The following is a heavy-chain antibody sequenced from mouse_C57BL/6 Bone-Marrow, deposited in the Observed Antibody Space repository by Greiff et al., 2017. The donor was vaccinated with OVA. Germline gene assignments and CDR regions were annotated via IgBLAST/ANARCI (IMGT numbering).Heavy chain of an antibody. J-gene: IGHJ4*01. CDR1: GYTFTNYW. CDR3: ARWVGDYAMDY. D-gene: IGHD1-1*02. V-gene: IGHV1-63*01. Sequence: QVQLQQSGAELVRPGTSVKMSCKASGYTFTNYWIGWAKQRPGHGLEWIGVIYPGGGYTNYNEKFKGKATLTADKSSSTAYMQFSSLTSEDSAIYYCARWVGDYAMDYWGQGTSVTVSS. CDR2: IYPGGGYT.